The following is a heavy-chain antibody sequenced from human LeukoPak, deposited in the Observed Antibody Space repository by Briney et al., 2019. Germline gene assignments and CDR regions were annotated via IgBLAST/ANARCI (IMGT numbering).Heavy chain of an antibody. V-gene: IGHV3-66*02. Sequence: GGSLRLSCAASGFTVSSNYMSWVRQAPGKGLEWVSVIYSGGSTYYADSVKGRFTISRDNSKNTLHLQMNSLRAEDTAVYYCARESAAAALGGFDYWGQGTLVTVSS. CDR2: IYSGGST. CDR1: GFTVSSNY. J-gene: IGHJ4*02. CDR3: ARESAAAALGGFDY. D-gene: IGHD6-13*01.